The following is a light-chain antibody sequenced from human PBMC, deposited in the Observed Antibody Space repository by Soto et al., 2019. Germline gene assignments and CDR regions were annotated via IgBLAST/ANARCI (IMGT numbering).Light chain of an antibody. CDR1: GSNIGSNF. CDR3: ATWDDTLIGVV. CDR2: RNN. Sequence: QSALTQPPSASGTPGQRVSISCSGSGSNIGSNFVYWYQQLPGTAPKLLMYRNNQRPSGVPDRFSGSKSGTSASLAISGLRSEDEGDYYCATWDDTLIGVVFGGGTKVTVL. V-gene: IGLV1-47*01. J-gene: IGLJ2*01.